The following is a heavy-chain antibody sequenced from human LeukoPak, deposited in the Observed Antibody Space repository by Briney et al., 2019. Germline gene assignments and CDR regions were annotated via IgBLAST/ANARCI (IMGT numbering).Heavy chain of an antibody. D-gene: IGHD5-12*01. Sequence: PGGSLRLSCAASGFTFSTYWMNWVRQAPGKGLDWVANIKQDGSEKYYVDSVKGRFTISRDNAKNSLYLQMNSLRAEDTAVYYCARDYGDSGYDLVKDYWGQGTLVTVSS. CDR3: ARDYGDSGYDLVKDY. V-gene: IGHV3-7*05. CDR2: IKQDGSEK. CDR1: GFTFSTYW. J-gene: IGHJ4*02.